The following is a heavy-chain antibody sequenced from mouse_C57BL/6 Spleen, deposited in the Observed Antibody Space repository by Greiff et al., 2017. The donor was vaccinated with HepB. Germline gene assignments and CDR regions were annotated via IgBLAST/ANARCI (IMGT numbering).Heavy chain of an antibody. Sequence: QVQLQQPGPELVKPGASVKISCKASGYAFSSSWMNWVKQRPGKGLEWIGRIYPGDGDTNYNGKFKGKATLTADKSSSTAYMQLSSLTSEDSAVYFCARGVFAYWGQGTLVTVSA. CDR2: IYPGDGDT. CDR1: GYAFSSSW. CDR3: ARGVFAY. J-gene: IGHJ3*01. V-gene: IGHV1-82*01.